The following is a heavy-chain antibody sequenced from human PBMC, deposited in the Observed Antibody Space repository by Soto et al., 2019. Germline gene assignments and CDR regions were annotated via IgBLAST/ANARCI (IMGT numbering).Heavy chain of an antibody. Sequence: LRLSCAASGFTVSSNYMSWVRQAPGKGLEWVSVIYSGGSTYYADSVKGRFTISRDNSKNTLYLQMNSLRAEDTAVYYCARDRKVVRGVTYYYYYGMDVWGQGTTVTVSS. V-gene: IGHV3-53*01. J-gene: IGHJ6*02. CDR3: ARDRKVVRGVTYYYYYGMDV. D-gene: IGHD3-10*01. CDR2: IYSGGST. CDR1: GFTVSSNY.